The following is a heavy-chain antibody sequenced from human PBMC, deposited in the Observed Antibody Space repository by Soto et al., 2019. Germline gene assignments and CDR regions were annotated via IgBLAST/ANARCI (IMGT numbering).Heavy chain of an antibody. V-gene: IGHV3-73*01. CDR3: GSLRDIGR. D-gene: IGHD1-26*01. J-gene: IGHJ4*02. Sequence: DVQLVESGGGLVQPGGSLKVSCAAAGITLSDFDIHWVRQASGRGLEWVGRINREGDNHATTYAALLKGRFTFSRDDSKNKAFLKMNSLKTEDTAVYYCGSLRDIGRWGQGTLVPVS. CDR1: GITLSDFD. CDR2: INREGDNHAT.